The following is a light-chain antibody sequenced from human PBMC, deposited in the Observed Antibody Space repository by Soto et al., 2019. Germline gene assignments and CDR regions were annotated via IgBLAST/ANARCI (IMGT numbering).Light chain of an antibody. CDR3: QQRSNWPIT. CDR1: QSVSSSY. CDR2: GAS. V-gene: IGKV3D-20*02. Sequence: EIVLTQSPGTLSLSPGERATLSCRASQSVSSSYLAWYQQKPGQAPRLLIYGASSRATGIPDRFSGGGSGTNFTLTIGSLEPEDFAIYYCQQRSNWPITFGQGTRLEIK. J-gene: IGKJ5*01.